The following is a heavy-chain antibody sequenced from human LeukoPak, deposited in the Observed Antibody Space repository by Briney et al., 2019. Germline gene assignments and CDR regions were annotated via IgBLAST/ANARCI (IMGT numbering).Heavy chain of an antibody. CDR2: IYYSGST. D-gene: IGHD3-10*01. V-gene: IGHV4-59*01. CDR3: ARAGGYYGSGSYLPFDY. CDR1: GGSISSYY. Sequence: SETLSLTCTVSGGSISSYYWSWIRQPPGKGLEWIGYIYYSGSTNYNPSLKSRVTISVDTSKNQFSLKLSSVTAADTAVYYCARAGGYYGSGSYLPFDYWGQGTLVTVSS. J-gene: IGHJ4*02.